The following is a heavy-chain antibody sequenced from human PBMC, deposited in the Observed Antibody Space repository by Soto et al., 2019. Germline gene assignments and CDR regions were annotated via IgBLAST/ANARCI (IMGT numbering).Heavy chain of an antibody. CDR2: ISGSGGST. Sequence: HPGGSLRLSCAASGFTFSSYAMSWVRQAPGKGLEWVSAISGSGGSTYYADSVKGRFTISRDNSKNTLYLQMNSLRAEDTAVYYCAKSPGYSSSWREYYYYGMDVWGQGTTVTV. CDR1: GFTFSSYA. J-gene: IGHJ6*02. V-gene: IGHV3-23*01. D-gene: IGHD6-13*01. CDR3: AKSPGYSSSWREYYYYGMDV.